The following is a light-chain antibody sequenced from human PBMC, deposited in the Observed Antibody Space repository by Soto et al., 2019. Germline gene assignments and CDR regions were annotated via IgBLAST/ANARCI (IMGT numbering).Light chain of an antibody. Sequence: DIQMTQSPSTLSASVGDRVTITCRASQSISSWLAWYQQKPGKAPNLLIYDVSSLESGVSSRFSGSGSGTEFTLTISSLQPDDFATYYCQQYNSYSLFGGGTRWIS. CDR3: QQYNSYSL. CDR1: QSISSW. J-gene: IGKJ4*01. V-gene: IGKV1-5*01. CDR2: DVS.